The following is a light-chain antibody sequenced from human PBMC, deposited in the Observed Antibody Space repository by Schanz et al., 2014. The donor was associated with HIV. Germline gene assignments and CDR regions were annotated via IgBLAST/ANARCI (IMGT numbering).Light chain of an antibody. Sequence: QSALTQPASVSGSPGQAITISCTGNSSDVGGYNYVSWYQQHPGKAPKLMIYDVNIRPSGVSNRFSGSKSGNTASLTISGLQAEDEADYYCNSYTRTSTPVFGGGTKLTVL. CDR2: DVN. V-gene: IGLV2-14*01. CDR1: SSDVGGYNY. CDR3: NSYTRTSTPV. J-gene: IGLJ2*01.